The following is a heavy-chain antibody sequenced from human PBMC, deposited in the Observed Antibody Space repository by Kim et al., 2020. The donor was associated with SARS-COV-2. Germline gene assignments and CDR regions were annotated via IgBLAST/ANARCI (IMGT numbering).Heavy chain of an antibody. J-gene: IGHJ4*02. CDR3: ATSAVAALLPMDF. V-gene: IGHV3-23*01. D-gene: IGHD5-12*01. CDR2: ISANSAGR. CDR1: AFPFSTHA. Sequence: GGSLRLSCAVSAFPFSTHAMNWVRQAPGKGLEWVSGISANSAGRYYADSVRGRFTISRDNSRNTVFLQLSSLRVDDTAVYYCATSAVAALLPMDFWGQGT.